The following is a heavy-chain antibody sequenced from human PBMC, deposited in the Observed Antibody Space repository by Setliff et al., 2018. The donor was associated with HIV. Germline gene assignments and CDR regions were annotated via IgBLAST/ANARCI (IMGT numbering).Heavy chain of an antibody. CDR2: INAGNGNT. CDR3: ARASWLVAVRFFDF. Sequence: ASVKVSCKASGYTFTSYAMHWVRQAPGQRLEWMGWINAGNGNTKYSQKFQGRVTITRDTSASTAYMELSSLRSEDTAVYYCARASWLVAVRFFDFWGQGTLVTVSS. D-gene: IGHD5-12*01. CDR1: GYTFTSYA. J-gene: IGHJ4*02. V-gene: IGHV1-3*01.